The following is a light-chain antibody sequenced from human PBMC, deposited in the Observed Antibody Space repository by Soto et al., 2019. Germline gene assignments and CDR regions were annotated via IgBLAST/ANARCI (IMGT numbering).Light chain of an antibody. CDR2: GAS. CDR3: QQYGGSPIT. CDR1: QSVTTR. V-gene: IGKV3-20*01. J-gene: IGKJ5*01. Sequence: HSPGTLSLSPGERVALSCRASQSVTTRLAWYQHKPGQAPTLLMSGASNRASGVPVRFSGSGSGTDFTLTITRLEPEDFALYYCQQYGGSPITFGLGTRLEIK.